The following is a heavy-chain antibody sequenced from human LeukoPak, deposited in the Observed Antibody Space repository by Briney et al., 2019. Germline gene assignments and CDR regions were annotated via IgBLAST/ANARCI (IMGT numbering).Heavy chain of an antibody. CDR2: ISGSGGST. CDR1: GFIFSRYA. Sequence: GGSLRLSCAASGFIFSRYAMSWVRQAPGKGLEWVSAISGSGGSTDYADSVKGRFTISRDNYNNTLYLQMNSLRAEDTPVYYCTARYGSSTSRYQDYWGQGTLVTVSS. D-gene: IGHD2-2*01. CDR3: TARYGSSTSRYQDY. V-gene: IGHV3-23*01. J-gene: IGHJ4*02.